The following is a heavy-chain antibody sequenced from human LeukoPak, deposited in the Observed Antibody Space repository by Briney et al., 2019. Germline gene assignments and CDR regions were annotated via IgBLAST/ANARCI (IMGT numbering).Heavy chain of an antibody. CDR2: IKQDGSEK. Sequence: PGGSLRLSYAASGFTFSSYWMSWVRQAPGKGLEWVANIKQDGSEKYYVDSVKGRFTISRDNAKNSLYLQMNSLRAEDTPVYYCARDKGVVTTNFDYWGQGTLVTVSS. CDR1: GFTFSSYW. J-gene: IGHJ4*02. D-gene: IGHD3-3*01. CDR3: ARDKGVVTTNFDY. V-gene: IGHV3-7*01.